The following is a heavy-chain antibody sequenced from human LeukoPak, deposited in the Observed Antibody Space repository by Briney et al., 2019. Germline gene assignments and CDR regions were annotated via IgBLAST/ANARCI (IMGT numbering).Heavy chain of an antibody. D-gene: IGHD3-16*02. CDR1: GFTFSSYA. J-gene: IGHJ6*02. Sequence: GGSLRLSCAASGFTFSSYAMSWVRQAPGKGLELVSAIGGSGGSTCYADSVKGRFTISRDNSKNTLYLQMNSLRTEDTAVYYCARAIVRRYGMDVWGQGTTVTVSS. CDR3: ARAIVRRYGMDV. V-gene: IGHV3-23*01. CDR2: IGGSGGST.